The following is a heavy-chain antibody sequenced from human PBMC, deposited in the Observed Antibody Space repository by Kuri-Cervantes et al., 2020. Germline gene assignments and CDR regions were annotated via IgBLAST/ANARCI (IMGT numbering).Heavy chain of an antibody. J-gene: IGHJ4*02. V-gene: IGHV5-51*01. CDR3: ARQRYFDY. CDR1: GYIFANYW. Sequence: KVSCKTSGYIFANYWIAWVRQMPGKGLEWMGIIYPGGSETRYSPSFQGQVTISADKSISTTVLQWNSRKASDTAMYYCARQRYFDYWGQGTLVTVSS. CDR2: IYPGGSET.